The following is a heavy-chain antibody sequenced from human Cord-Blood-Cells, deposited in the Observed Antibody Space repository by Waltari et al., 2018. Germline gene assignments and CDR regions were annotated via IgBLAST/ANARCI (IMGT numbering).Heavy chain of an antibody. D-gene: IGHD2-2*02. CDR2: IHHRRST. CDR1: GGSFSGYY. CDR3: ARAGTGDIVVVPAAIHYYYGMDV. Sequence: QVQLQQWGAGLLKPSETLSLTCAVYGGSFSGYYWSWLRQPPGKGLEWIGEIHHRRSTNSHPALSRRVAISVDTSKNQFSLKLSSVTAADTAVYYCARAGTGDIVVVPAAIHYYYGMDVWGQGTTVTVSS. J-gene: IGHJ6*02. V-gene: IGHV4-34*01.